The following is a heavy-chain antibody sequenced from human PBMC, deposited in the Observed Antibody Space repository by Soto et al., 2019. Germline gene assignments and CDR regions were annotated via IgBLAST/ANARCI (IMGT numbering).Heavy chain of an antibody. J-gene: IGHJ5*02. CDR3: ARAIVGATPWFDP. Sequence: GSRRLSCAPSGFTFRRYYMSCIRQAPGKGLEWVSYISSSSSYTNYAASVKGRFTISRDNAKNSLYLQMNSLRAEDTAVYYCARAIVGATPWFDPWGQGTLVTVSS. CDR2: ISSSSSYT. V-gene: IGHV3-11*06. D-gene: IGHD1-26*01. CDR1: GFTFRRYY.